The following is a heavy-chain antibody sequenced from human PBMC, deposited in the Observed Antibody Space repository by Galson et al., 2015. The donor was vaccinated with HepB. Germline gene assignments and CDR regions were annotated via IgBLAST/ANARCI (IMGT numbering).Heavy chain of an antibody. Sequence: TCTVSGGSISSSSYYWGWIRQPPGKGLEWIGSIYYSGSTYYNPSLKSRVTISVDTSKNQFSLKLSSVTAADTAVYYCARQNTGGFVTFWGQGTLVTVSS. J-gene: IGHJ4*02. CDR1: GGSISSSSYY. D-gene: IGHD3-16*01. CDR2: IYYSGST. V-gene: IGHV4-39*01. CDR3: ARQNTGGFVTF.